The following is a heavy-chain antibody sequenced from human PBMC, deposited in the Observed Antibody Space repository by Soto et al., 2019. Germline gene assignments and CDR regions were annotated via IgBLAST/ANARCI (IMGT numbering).Heavy chain of an antibody. D-gene: IGHD2-15*01. CDR2: IKQDGSEI. CDR1: GFTFSRYW. J-gene: IGHJ4*02. CDR3: ARDPVCSGGSCYDY. V-gene: IGHV3-7*01. Sequence: PGGSQRLSCAASGFTFSRYWMTWVRQAPGKGLEWVANIKQDGSEIYYVDSVKGRFTISRDNAENSLYLQMNSLRAEDTAVYYCARDPVCSGGSCYDYWGQGTLVTVSS.